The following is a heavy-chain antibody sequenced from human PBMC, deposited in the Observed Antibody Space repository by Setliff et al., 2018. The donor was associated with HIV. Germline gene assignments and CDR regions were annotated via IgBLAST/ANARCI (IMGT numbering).Heavy chain of an antibody. CDR3: AKDGISGGAYPPYYFDY. CDR1: GFTFSSCA. Sequence: LRLSCAASGFTFSSCAMSWVRQAPGKGLEWVSVISGSGGSTFYADSVKGRFTISRDNSKNTLYLLMNGLRVEDTAVYYCAKDGISGGAYPPYYFDYWGHGTLVTVSS. CDR2: ISGSGGST. D-gene: IGHD2-15*01. V-gene: IGHV3-23*01. J-gene: IGHJ4*01.